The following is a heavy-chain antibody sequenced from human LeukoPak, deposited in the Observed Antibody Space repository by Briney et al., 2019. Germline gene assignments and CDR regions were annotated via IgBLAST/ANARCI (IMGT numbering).Heavy chain of an antibody. CDR3: ARQMLGYMDV. D-gene: IGHD3-10*02. CDR1: GGSFSGYY. CDR2: INHSGST. V-gene: IGHV4-34*01. J-gene: IGHJ6*03. Sequence: SETLSLTCAVYGGSFSGYYWSWIRQPPGKGLEWIGEINHSGSTNYNPSLKSRVTISVDTSKNQFSLKLSSVTAADTAVYYCARQMLGYMDVWGKGTTVTVSS.